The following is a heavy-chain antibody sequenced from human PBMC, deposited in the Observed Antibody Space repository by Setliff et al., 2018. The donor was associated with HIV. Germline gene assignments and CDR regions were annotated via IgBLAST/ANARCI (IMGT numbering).Heavy chain of an antibody. Sequence: AASVKVSCKASGYTFTSYGISWVRQAPGQGLEWMGWISAYNGNTNYAQKLQGRVTMTTDTSTSTAYMELRSLRSDDTAVYYCARGATMVRGDSYYFDYWGQGTLVTVSS. CDR3: ARGATMVRGDSYYFDY. CDR1: GYTFTSYG. J-gene: IGHJ4*02. CDR2: ISAYNGNT. V-gene: IGHV1-18*01. D-gene: IGHD3-10*01.